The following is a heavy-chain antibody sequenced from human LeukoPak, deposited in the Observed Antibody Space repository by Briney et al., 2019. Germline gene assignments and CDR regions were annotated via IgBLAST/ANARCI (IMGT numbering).Heavy chain of an antibody. D-gene: IGHD3-22*01. CDR3: AKYYYDSTGNSFFDY. V-gene: IGHV4-30-2*01. CDR2: IWHGGTT. CDR1: GVSLSSGAYY. Sequence: PSQTLSLTCSVSGVSLSSGAYYWGWIRQAPGKGLEWIGHIWHGGTTYYNPSLKSRVTISLDRSKIQFSLKVTSVTAADTAVYYCAKYYYDSTGNSFFDYWGQGTLVTVSS. J-gene: IGHJ4*02.